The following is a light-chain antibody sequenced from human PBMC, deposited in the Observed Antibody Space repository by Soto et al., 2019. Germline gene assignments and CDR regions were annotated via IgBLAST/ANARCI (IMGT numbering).Light chain of an antibody. Sequence: DIQLTQSPSLLSASIGDRVTITCRASHDISTFLAWYQQKPGKAPKLLIYDASSLESGVPSRFSGSGSGTEFTLTISSLQPDDFATYYCQQYNSYSPNTFGQGTKVDIK. CDR2: DAS. CDR1: HDISTF. V-gene: IGKV1-5*01. J-gene: IGKJ2*01. CDR3: QQYNSYSPNT.